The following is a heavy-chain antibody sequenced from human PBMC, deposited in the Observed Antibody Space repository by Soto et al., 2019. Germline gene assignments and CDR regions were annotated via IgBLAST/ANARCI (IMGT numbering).Heavy chain of an antibody. V-gene: IGHV5-51*01. J-gene: IGHJ4*01. Sequence: PGESLKISCQASGYTFSSYWIAWVRQMPGKGLEWVGIIYPGDSDTRYSPSFEGHVTISVDKSISTAFLQWNSLKASDNAIYFCARQSTSAPKDYWGQGTLVTVSS. D-gene: IGHD3-10*01. CDR3: ARQSTSAPKDY. CDR1: GYTFSSYW. CDR2: IYPGDSDT.